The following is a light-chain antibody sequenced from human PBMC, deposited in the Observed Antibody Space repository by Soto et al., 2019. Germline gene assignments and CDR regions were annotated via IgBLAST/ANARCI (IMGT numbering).Light chain of an antibody. V-gene: IGLV4-60*02. CDR3: ETWDSNTHTV. CDR1: SGHSSYI. CDR2: LEGSGSY. Sequence: QSVLTQSSSASASLGSSVKLTCTLSSGHSSYIIAWHQQQPGKAPRYLMKLEGSGSYNKGSGVPDRFSGSSSGADRYLTISPLPFEDAADYYCETWDSNTHTVFGGGTKLTVL. J-gene: IGLJ3*02.